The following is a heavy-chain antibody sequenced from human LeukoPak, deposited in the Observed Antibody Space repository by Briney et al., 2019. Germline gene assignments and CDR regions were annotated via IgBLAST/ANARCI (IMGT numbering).Heavy chain of an antibody. J-gene: IGHJ3*02. CDR3: ARETTVTSWGAFDI. CDR2: ISSSGNTI. CDR1: GFTLSSYE. Sequence: GGSLRLSCAASGFTLSSYELNWVRQAPGKGLEWVSYISSSGNTIFYADSVKGRFTISRDTAKNSLYLQMNSLRAEDTGVYYCARETTVTSWGAFDIWGQGTMVTVSS. V-gene: IGHV3-48*03. D-gene: IGHD4-17*01.